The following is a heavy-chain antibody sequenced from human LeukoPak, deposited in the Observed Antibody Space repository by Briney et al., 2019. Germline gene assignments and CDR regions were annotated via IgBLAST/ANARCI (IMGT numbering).Heavy chain of an antibody. J-gene: IGHJ4*02. Sequence: GGSLRLSCAASGFTVSSNYMSWVRQAPGKGLEWVSSISGSGESTYYADYVKGRFTVSRDNSKNTLNLQLNSLRAEDTAVYYCAKDAIGQYRPYYFDCWGQGTLVTVSS. CDR2: ISGSGEST. CDR1: GFTVSSNY. CDR3: AKDAIGQYRPYYFDC. D-gene: IGHD3-16*02. V-gene: IGHV3-23*01.